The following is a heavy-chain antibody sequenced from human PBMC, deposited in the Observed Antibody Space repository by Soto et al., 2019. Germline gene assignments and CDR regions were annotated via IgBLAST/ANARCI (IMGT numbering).Heavy chain of an antibody. J-gene: IGHJ5*02. Sequence: PSETLSLTCTVSGGSITNYYWSWIRQPAGKGLEWIGRIYTKERTNYNLSFRNRVTMSVDTSKNQFSLKLDAVTAADTAVYYCARDNYKDGGNNWFDPWGQGTLVTVSS. CDR3: ARDNYKDGGNNWFDP. V-gene: IGHV4-4*07. CDR2: IYTKERT. CDR1: GGSITNYY. D-gene: IGHD1-1*01.